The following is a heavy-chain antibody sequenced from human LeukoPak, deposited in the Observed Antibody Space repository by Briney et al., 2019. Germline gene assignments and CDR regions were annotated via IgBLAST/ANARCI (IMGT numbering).Heavy chain of an antibody. V-gene: IGHV4-39*02. CDR2: LYYGGST. CDR3: ATRLAVAAYYFDY. Sequence: SETLSLTCTVSGGSIGRSSSYWGWIRQPPGKGLEWIGGLYYGGSTYYNPSLKSRVTISVDTSENLFSLRVTSVTAADTAVYYCATRLAVAAYYFDYWGQGTLVTVSS. CDR1: GGSIGRSSSY. D-gene: IGHD6-19*01. J-gene: IGHJ4*02.